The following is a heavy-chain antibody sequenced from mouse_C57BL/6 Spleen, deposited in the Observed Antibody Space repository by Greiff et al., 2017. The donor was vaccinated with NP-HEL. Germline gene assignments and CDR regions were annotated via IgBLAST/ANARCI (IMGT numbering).Heavy chain of an antibody. Sequence: EVKLVESGGGLVQPGGSLSLSCAASGFTFTDYYMSWVRQPPGKALEWLGFIRTKANGYTPEYSASVKGRFTISRDNSQSILYLQMNALRAEDSATYYCARIYYYGSSYDYFDYWGQGTTLTVSS. CDR1: GFTFTDYY. CDR2: IRTKANGYTP. D-gene: IGHD1-1*01. V-gene: IGHV7-3*01. CDR3: ARIYYYGSSYDYFDY. J-gene: IGHJ2*01.